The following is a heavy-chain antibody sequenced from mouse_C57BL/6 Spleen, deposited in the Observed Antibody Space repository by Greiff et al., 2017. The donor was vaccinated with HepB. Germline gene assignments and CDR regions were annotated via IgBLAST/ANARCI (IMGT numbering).Heavy chain of an antibody. V-gene: IGHV3-6*01. D-gene: IGHD1-1*01. CDR3: AREGDFITTVGDAMDY. J-gene: IGHJ4*01. CDR1: GYSITSGYY. CDR2: ISYDGSN. Sequence: EVKLQESGPGLVKPSQSLSLTCSVTGYSITSGYYWNWIRQFPGNKLEWMGYISYDGSNNYNPSLKNRISLTRDTSKNQFFLKLNSVTTEDTATYYSAREGDFITTVGDAMDYWGQGTSVTVSS.